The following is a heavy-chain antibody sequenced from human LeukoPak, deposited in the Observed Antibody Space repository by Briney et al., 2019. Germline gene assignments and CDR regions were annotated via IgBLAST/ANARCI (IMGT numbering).Heavy chain of an antibody. D-gene: IGHD4-17*01. Sequence: QPGGSLRLSCAASGFTFSSYWMHWVRQAPGKGLVWVSRINSDGSSTSYADFVKGRFTISRDNAKNTLYLQMNSLRAEDTAVYYCARAVTTVTYFDYWGQGTLVTVSS. J-gene: IGHJ4*02. V-gene: IGHV3-74*01. CDR2: INSDGSST. CDR1: GFTFSSYW. CDR3: ARAVTTVTYFDY.